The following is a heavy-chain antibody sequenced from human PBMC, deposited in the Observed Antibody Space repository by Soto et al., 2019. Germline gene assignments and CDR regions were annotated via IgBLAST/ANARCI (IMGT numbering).Heavy chain of an antibody. CDR1: GFTFSSYA. V-gene: IGHV3-30-3*01. CDR3: AKGVVPAATYYYGMDV. J-gene: IGHJ6*02. D-gene: IGHD2-2*01. Sequence: GGSLRLSCAASGFTFSSYAMHWVRQAPGKGLEWVAVISYDGSNKYYADSVKGRFTISRDNSKNTLYLQMNSLGAEDTAVYYCAKGVVPAATYYYGMDVWGQGTTVTVSS. CDR2: ISYDGSNK.